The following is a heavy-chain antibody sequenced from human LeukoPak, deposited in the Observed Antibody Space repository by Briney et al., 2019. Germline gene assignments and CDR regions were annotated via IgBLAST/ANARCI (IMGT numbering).Heavy chain of an antibody. J-gene: IGHJ4*02. CDR2: INPNSGGT. D-gene: IGHD3-22*01. V-gene: IGHV1-2*06. CDR3: AKGLDYYDSSGYPDY. Sequence: ASVKVSCKASGYTFTGYYMQWVRQAPGQGLEWMGRINPNSGGTNYAQKFQGRVTMTRDTSISTAYMELSRLRSDDTAVYYCAKGLDYYDSSGYPDYWGQGTLVTVSS. CDR1: GYTFTGYY.